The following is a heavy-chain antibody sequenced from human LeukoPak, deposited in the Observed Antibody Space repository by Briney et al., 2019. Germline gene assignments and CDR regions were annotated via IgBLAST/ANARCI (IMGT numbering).Heavy chain of an antibody. Sequence: EASVKVSCKASGGTFSSYAISWVRQAPGQGLEWMGGIIPIFGTANYAQKFQGRVTITADKSTSTAYMELSSLRSEDTAVYYCARAGSRGFGELHYYYYMDVWGKGTTVTISS. CDR1: GGTFSSYA. CDR2: IIPIFGTA. V-gene: IGHV1-69*06. CDR3: ARAGSRGFGELHYYYYMDV. J-gene: IGHJ6*03. D-gene: IGHD3-10*01.